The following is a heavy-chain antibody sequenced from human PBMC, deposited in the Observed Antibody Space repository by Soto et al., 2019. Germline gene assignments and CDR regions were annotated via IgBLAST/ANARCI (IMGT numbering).Heavy chain of an antibody. CDR1: GYTFTGYY. Sequence: ASVKVSCKASGYTFTGYYIHWVRQAPGQGLEWMGWINPNSGGTNYAQKFQGRVTMTRDTSIRTAYMELSRLRSDDTAAYYCARARHRVVAATRCKFCWFDPWGQGTMVTV. J-gene: IGHJ5*02. CDR3: ARARHRVVAATRCKFCWFDP. D-gene: IGHD2-15*01. V-gene: IGHV1-2*02. CDR2: INPNSGGT.